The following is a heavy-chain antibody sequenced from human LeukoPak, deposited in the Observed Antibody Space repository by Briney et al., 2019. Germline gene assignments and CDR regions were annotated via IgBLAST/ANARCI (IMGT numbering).Heavy chain of an antibody. V-gene: IGHV4-31*03. Sequence: SQTLSLTCTVSGGSISSGGYYWSWIRQHPGKGLEWIGYIYYSGSTYYNPSLKSRVTISVDTSKNQFSLKLSSVTVADTAVYYCATQNEYCSSTSCPRRIWFDPWGQGTLVTVSS. J-gene: IGHJ5*02. CDR1: GGSISSGGYY. CDR2: IYYSGST. D-gene: IGHD2-2*01. CDR3: ATQNEYCSSTSCPRRIWFDP.